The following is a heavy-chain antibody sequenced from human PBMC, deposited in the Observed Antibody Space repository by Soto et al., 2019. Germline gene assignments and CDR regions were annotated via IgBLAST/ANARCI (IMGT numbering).Heavy chain of an antibody. CDR1: GGSISSRTCY. J-gene: IGHJ6*04. V-gene: IGHV4-39*01. CDR2: IYYSGST. CDR3: ASSMVRGVYYYYHGMDV. D-gene: IGHD3-10*01. Sequence: RSETLYHTCPVSGGSISSRTCYWGWIRQPPGRGLEWIGSIYYSGSTYYNPSLKRRVTISADTSKNQFSLKLSSVTAADTAVYYCASSMVRGVYYYYHGMDVWGKGITVTVS.